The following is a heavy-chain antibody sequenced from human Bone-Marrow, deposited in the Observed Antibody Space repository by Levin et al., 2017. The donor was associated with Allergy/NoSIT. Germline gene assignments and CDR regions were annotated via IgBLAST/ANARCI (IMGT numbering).Heavy chain of an antibody. CDR1: GFTFSSYA. CDR3: ARDLQLWLPRPSGY. D-gene: IGHD5-18*01. V-gene: IGHV3-30-3*01. CDR2: ISYDGSNK. J-gene: IGHJ4*02. Sequence: GGSLRLSCAASGFTFSSYAMHWVRQAPGKGLEWVAVISYDGSNKYYADSVKGRFTISRDNSKNTLYLQMNSLRAEDTAVYYCARDLQLWLPRPSGYWGQGTLVTVSS.